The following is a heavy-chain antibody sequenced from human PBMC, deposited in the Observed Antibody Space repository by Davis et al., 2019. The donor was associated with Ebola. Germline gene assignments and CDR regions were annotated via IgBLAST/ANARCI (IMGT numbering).Heavy chain of an antibody. J-gene: IGHJ4*02. CDR1: GFTFSSYS. CDR2: ISSGSSTI. D-gene: IGHD6-19*01. Sequence: GESLKISCAASGFTFSSYSMNWVRQAPGKGLEWVSYISSGSSTIYYADSVKGRFTISRDNAKNSLYLQMNSLRAEDTAVYYCAREGYSSGFIDYWGQGTLVTVSS. CDR3: AREGYSSGFIDY. V-gene: IGHV3-48*01.